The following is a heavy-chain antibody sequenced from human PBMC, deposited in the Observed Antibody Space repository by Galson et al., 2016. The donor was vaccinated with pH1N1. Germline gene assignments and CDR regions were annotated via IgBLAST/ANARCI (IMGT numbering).Heavy chain of an antibody. J-gene: IGHJ4*02. Sequence: SLRLSCAASGLVGLTFSGYAMNWVRQAPGKGLEWVSAISSGGGNTFYADSAKGRFTVSRDNSQNTVFLEINSLTAEDTAVYYCARARRGLNWNYALDYWGQGTLVTVSS. CDR1: GLVGLTFSGYA. V-gene: IGHV3-23*01. CDR2: ISSGGGNT. CDR3: ARARRGLNWNYALDY. D-gene: IGHD1-7*01.